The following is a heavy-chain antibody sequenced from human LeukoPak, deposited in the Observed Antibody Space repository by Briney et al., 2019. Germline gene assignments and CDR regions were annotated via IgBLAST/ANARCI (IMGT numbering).Heavy chain of an antibody. Sequence: GASVKVSCKASGGTFSSYAISWVRQAPGQGLEWMGGIIPIFGTANYAQKFQGRVTITADESTSTAYMELSSLRSEDTAVYYCARDGKLEGMYDYYYYGMDVWGQGTTVTVSS. CDR3: ARDGKLEGMYDYYYYGMDV. D-gene: IGHD6-13*01. CDR2: IIPIFGTA. V-gene: IGHV1-69*01. J-gene: IGHJ6*02. CDR1: GGTFSSYA.